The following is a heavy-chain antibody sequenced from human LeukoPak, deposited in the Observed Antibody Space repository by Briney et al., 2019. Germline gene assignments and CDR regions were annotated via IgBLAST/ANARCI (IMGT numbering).Heavy chain of an antibody. D-gene: IGHD3-16*01. CDR1: GYTFTGYH. CDR3: ARDGPLGGAFDI. CDR2: INPNSGGT. V-gene: IGHV1-2*02. J-gene: IGHJ3*02. Sequence: ASVKVSCKASGYTFTGYHIHWVRQAPGQGLEWMGWINPNSGGTKYAQKLQGRVTMTRDTSISTAYMDLSRLRSDDTAVYFCARDGPLGGAFDIWGQGTMVTVSS.